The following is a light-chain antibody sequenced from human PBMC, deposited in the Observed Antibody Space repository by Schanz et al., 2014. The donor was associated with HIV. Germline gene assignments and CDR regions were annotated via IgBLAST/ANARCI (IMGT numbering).Light chain of an antibody. V-gene: IGKV3-20*01. CDR2: SAS. J-gene: IGKJ2*01. CDR1: QSVSSSY. Sequence: EIVLTQSPGTLSLSPGERATLSCRASQSVSSSYLAWYQQKPGQAPRLLIYSASSRATGIPDRFSGSASGTEFTLTISSLKSEDSAVYYCQQYGNWPPYTFGQGTKLEIK. CDR3: QQYGNWPPYT.